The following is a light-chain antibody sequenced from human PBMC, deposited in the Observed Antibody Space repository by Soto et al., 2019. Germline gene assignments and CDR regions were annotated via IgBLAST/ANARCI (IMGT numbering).Light chain of an antibody. CDR2: GTS. V-gene: IGKV3-20*01. CDR1: QTVSTKY. J-gene: IGKJ3*01. Sequence: ENVLTQSPGTLSLSPGERATLSCRASQTVSTKYVAWYQQTPGQAPRLVIYGTSSRATGIPVRFSGSGSGTDFKLTISRLEPEDFAVYYCQHYGTPTGVTFGPGTKQDIK. CDR3: QHYGTPTGVT.